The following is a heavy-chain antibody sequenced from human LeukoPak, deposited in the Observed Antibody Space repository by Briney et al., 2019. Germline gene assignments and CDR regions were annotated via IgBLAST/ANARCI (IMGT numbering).Heavy chain of an antibody. CDR3: AKTTPLWFEEGFDY. CDR2: IKQDGSQK. Sequence: GGSLRLSCVASGFTFSNHWLTWVRQAPGKGLEWVANIKQDGSQKYYVDSVKGRFTISRDNAKNSLYLQMNSLRAEDTAVYYCAKTTPLWFEEGFDYWGQGTLVTVSS. J-gene: IGHJ4*02. D-gene: IGHD3-10*01. CDR1: GFTFSNHW. V-gene: IGHV3-7*03.